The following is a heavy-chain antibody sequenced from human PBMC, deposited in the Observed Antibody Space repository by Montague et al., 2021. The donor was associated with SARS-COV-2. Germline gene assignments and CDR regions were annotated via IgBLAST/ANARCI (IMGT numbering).Heavy chain of an antibody. Sequence: TLSLTCTRPVRAMSNSDADWKCIRLNPSNGLKWIGYIYYSGSTYYNPSLKSRLTISVDTSKNRFSLKLSSVTAADTAMYYCARARVVVPTTRNWFDPWGQGTLVTVSS. V-gene: IGHV4-31*03. J-gene: IGHJ5*02. CDR3: ARARVVVPTTRNWFDP. CDR2: IYYSGST. CDR1: VRAMSNSDAD. D-gene: IGHD2-2*01.